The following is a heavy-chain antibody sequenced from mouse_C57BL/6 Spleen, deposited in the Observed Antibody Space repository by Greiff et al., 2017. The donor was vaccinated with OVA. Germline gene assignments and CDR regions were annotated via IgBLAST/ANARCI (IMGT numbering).Heavy chain of an antibody. CDR2: IHPNSGST. CDR3: ARSIYYDTAWFAY. CDR1: GYTFTSYR. V-gene: IGHV1-64*01. D-gene: IGHD2-4*01. Sequence: VQLQQPGAELVKPGASVKLSCKASGYTFTSYRMHWVKQRPGQGLEWIGMIHPNSGSTNYNEKFKSKATLTVDKSSSTAYMQLSSLTSEDSAVYYCARSIYYDTAWFAYWGQGTLVTVSA. J-gene: IGHJ3*01.